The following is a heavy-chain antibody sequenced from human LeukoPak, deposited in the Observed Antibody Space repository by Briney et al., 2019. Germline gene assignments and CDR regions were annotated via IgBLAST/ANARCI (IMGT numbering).Heavy chain of an antibody. J-gene: IGHJ5*02. CDR3: ARRRVVVVAHGGYYNWFDP. CDR1: GGSISSSNW. CDR2: INHSGST. Sequence: PSETLSLACAVSGGSISSSNWWSWVRQPPGKGLEWIGEINHSGSTNYNPSLKSRVTISVDTSKNQFSLKLSSVTAADTAVYYCARRRVVVVAHGGYYNWFDPWGQGTLVTVSS. V-gene: IGHV4-4*02. D-gene: IGHD2-15*01.